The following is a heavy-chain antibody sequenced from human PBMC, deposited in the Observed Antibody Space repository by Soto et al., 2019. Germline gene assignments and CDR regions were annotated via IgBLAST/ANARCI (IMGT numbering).Heavy chain of an antibody. Sequence: KPSETLSLTCAFYGGAFIGYYWSWIRQPPGKGLEWIGEINHSGSTNYNPSLKSRVTISVDTSKNQFSLKLSSVTAADTAVYYFARFTFRSSNPTYWGQGTLVTVSS. J-gene: IGHJ4*02. D-gene: IGHD1-26*01. CDR3: ARFTFRSSNPTY. CDR2: INHSGST. CDR1: GGAFIGYY. V-gene: IGHV4-34*01.